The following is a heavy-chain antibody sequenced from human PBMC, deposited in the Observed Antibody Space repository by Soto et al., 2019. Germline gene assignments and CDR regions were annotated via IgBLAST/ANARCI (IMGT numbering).Heavy chain of an antibody. D-gene: IGHD1-1*01. CDR3: ALIEDWNHAGV. J-gene: IGHJ4*02. V-gene: IGHV2-5*02. Sequence: QITLKESGPTLVKPTQTLTLTCTFSGFSLSSTSGVGVSWLRQPPGNALEWVALIRWDDASHYSHSLKSRLTIHKDPYKNQVVLTMTNKDLVDTATYYCALIEDWNHAGVWGQGILVTVS. CDR2: IRWDDAS. CDR1: GFSLSSTSGVG.